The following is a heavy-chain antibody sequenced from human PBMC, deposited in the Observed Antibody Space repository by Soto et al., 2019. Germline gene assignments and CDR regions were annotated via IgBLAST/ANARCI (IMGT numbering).Heavy chain of an antibody. Sequence: PGGSLRLSCAASGFTFSSYSMNWVRQAPGKGLEWVSSISSSSSYIYYADSVKGRLTISRDNAKNSLYLQMNSLRAEDTAVYYCARDTTTDSSGYYYSPNNFDYWGQGTLVTVS. CDR2: ISSSSSYI. CDR3: ARDTTTDSSGYYYSPNNFDY. V-gene: IGHV3-21*01. D-gene: IGHD3-22*01. CDR1: GFTFSSYS. J-gene: IGHJ4*02.